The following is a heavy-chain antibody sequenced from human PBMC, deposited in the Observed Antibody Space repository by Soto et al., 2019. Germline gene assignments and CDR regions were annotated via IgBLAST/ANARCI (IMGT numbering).Heavy chain of an antibody. J-gene: IGHJ4*02. CDR1: GFTFSSYG. CDR2: IWYDGSNK. D-gene: IGHD6-6*01. CDR3: ARAEIAARPEFDY. V-gene: IGHV3-33*01. Sequence: QVQLVESGGGVVQPGRSLRLSCAASGFTFSSYGMHWVRQAPGKGLEWVAVIWYDGSNKYYADSVKGRFTISRDNSKNTLYLKMNSLRDEDTAVYYCARAEIAARPEFDYWGQGTLVTVSS.